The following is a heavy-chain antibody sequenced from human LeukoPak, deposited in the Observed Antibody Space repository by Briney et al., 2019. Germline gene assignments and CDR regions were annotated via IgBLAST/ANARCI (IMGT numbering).Heavy chain of an antibody. CDR1: GFTLSDAW. J-gene: IGHJ6*02. D-gene: IGHD2-21*02. V-gene: IGHV3-15*01. CDR3: TTGSRRSEGDFYYYYGMDV. CDR2: IKSKTDGGTT. Sequence: GGSLRLSCAASGFTLSDAWMTWVRQAPGKGLEWVGRIKSKTDGGTTDYAAPVKGRFTISRDDSKNTLYLQMNSLKTEDTAVYYCTTGSRRSEGDFYYYYGMDVWGQGTTVTVSS.